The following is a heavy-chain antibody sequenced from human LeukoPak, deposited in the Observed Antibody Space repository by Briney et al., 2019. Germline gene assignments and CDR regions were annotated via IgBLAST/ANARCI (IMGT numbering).Heavy chain of an antibody. CDR3: AKGSWELPDNWFDP. V-gene: IGHV3-9*01. CDR2: ISWNSGSI. D-gene: IGHD1-26*01. CDR1: GFTFDDYA. J-gene: IGHJ5*02. Sequence: GRSLRLSCAASGFTFDDYAMHWVRQAPGKGLGWVSGISWNSGSIGYADSVKGRFTISRDNAKNSLYLQMNSLRAEDTALYYCAKGSWELPDNWFDPWGQGTLVTVSS.